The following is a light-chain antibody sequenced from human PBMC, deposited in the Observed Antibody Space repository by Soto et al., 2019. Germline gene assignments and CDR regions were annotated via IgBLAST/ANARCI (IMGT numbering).Light chain of an antibody. CDR1: QSVSSSW. V-gene: IGKV3-20*01. CDR3: QQYGSSPE. Sequence: EIVLTQSPGTLSLSPGERATLSCRASQSVSSSWLAWYQQKPGQAPRLLIYGASNRATGIPERFSGSGSGTDFTLTISRLEPEDFAVYYCQQYGSSPEFGQGTKVDIK. J-gene: IGKJ1*01. CDR2: GAS.